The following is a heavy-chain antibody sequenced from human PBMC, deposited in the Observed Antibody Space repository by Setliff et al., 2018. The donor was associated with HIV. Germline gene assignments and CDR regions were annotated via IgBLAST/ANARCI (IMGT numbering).Heavy chain of an antibody. Sequence: GGSLRLSCAVSGFTLSDYYMHWVRQAPGKGLEWVSGISLSGGSTYYADSVKGRFTISRDNAKNMLYLQMNSLSADDTAVYYCVRGSGYYYFDNWGQGALVTVSS. CDR1: GFTLSDYY. CDR2: ISLSGGST. J-gene: IGHJ4*02. CDR3: VRGSGYYYFDN. V-gene: IGHV3-74*01. D-gene: IGHD3-22*01.